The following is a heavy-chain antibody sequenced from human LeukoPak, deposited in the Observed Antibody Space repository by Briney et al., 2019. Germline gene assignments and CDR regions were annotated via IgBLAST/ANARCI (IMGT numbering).Heavy chain of an antibody. V-gene: IGHV3-53*01. D-gene: IGHD6-13*01. Sequence: GGSLRLSCAASGFTANGNYLSWVRQAPGKGLEWVSTLYNTGNTYYANSVKGRFSISRDNSKNTLFLQMNSLRAEDTAVYYCARLTADGRLYFVDWGPGTLVTVSS. J-gene: IGHJ4*02. CDR1: GFTANGNY. CDR3: ARLTADGRLYFVD. CDR2: LYNTGNT.